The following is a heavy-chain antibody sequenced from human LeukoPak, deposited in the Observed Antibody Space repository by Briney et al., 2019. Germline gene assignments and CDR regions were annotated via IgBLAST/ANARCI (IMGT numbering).Heavy chain of an antibody. CDR3: ASSRIAVAGTSYYGMDV. J-gene: IGHJ6*04. D-gene: IGHD6-19*01. Sequence: ASVKVSCKASGYTFTDYYMHWVRQAPGQGLEWMGWINPNSGGTNYAQKFQGRVTMTRDTSISTGYMELSRLRSDDTAGYYCASSRIAVAGTSYYGMDVRGEGTTVTVSS. CDR2: INPNSGGT. V-gene: IGHV1-2*02. CDR1: GYTFTDYY.